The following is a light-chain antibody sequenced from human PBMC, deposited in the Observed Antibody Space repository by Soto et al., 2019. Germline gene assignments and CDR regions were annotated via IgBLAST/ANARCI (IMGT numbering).Light chain of an antibody. CDR3: QQLYTLPFT. J-gene: IGKJ5*01. Sequence: DIQLTQSPSFLSASVGDRVTITCRASQGTSSYLAWFQQKPGRAPKLLIYGASTLQSGVPSRFSGSGSGTEFTLTISGLLPEDFAAYHCQQLYTLPFTFGQGTRLEIK. V-gene: IGKV1-9*01. CDR1: QGTSSY. CDR2: GAS.